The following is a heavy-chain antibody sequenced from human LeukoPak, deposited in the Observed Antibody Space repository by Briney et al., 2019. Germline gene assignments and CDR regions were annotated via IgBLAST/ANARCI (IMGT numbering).Heavy chain of an antibody. D-gene: IGHD5-18*01. Sequence: PSETLSLTCAVYGGSFSGYYWSWIRQPPGKGLEWIGEINHSGSTNYNLSLKSRVTISVDTSKNQFSLKLSSVTAADTAVYYCASLKRGYSYGYYFDYWGQGTLVTVSS. J-gene: IGHJ4*02. CDR1: GGSFSGYY. V-gene: IGHV4-34*01. CDR3: ASLKRGYSYGYYFDY. CDR2: INHSGST.